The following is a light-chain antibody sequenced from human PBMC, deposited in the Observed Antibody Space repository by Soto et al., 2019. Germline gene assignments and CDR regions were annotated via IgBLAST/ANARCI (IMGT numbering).Light chain of an antibody. Sequence: QAVVTQPPSASGTPGQTVTISCSGSSSNIGDNTVNWYQQFPGTAPKLLIYGNNQRPPGVPERFSGSESGTSASLAISGLQSEDEADYYCAAWDDCLSGAVFGGGTQLTVL. CDR3: AAWDDCLSGAV. V-gene: IGLV1-44*01. CDR1: SSNIGDNT. J-gene: IGLJ7*01. CDR2: GNN.